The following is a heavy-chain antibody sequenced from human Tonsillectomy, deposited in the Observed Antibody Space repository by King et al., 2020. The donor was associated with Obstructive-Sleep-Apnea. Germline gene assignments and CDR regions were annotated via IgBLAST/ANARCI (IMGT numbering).Heavy chain of an antibody. J-gene: IGHJ4*02. D-gene: IGHD5-18*01. Sequence: VQLVESGGGLVQPGGSLRLSCAASGCTFSSYWMHWVRLTPGKGPVWVTRINGDGSSTDYVGSVKGRVTISRDNAKNTLYLQMNSLRPEDTAVYFCARKHSTIWAFDYWGQGTLVTVSS. CDR1: GCTFSSYW. V-gene: IGHV3-74*01. CDR2: INGDGSST. CDR3: ARKHSTIWAFDY.